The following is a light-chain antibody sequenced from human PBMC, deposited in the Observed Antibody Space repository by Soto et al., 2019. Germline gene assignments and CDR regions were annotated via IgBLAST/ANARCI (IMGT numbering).Light chain of an antibody. J-gene: IGKJ1*01. CDR3: QQFNSYLRT. V-gene: IGKV1-13*02. CDR1: QGISSA. Sequence: AIQLTQSPSSLSASVGDRVTITCRASQGISSALAWYQQKPGKPPKLLIYDASSLESGVPSRFSGSGSGTDFTLTISSLQPEDFATYYYQQFNSYLRTFGQGTKVEIK. CDR2: DAS.